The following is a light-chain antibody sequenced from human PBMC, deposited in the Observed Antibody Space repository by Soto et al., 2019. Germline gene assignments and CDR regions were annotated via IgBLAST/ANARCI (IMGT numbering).Light chain of an antibody. CDR1: NIGSRS. CDR2: NDG. CDR3: QVWDSSNDHYV. V-gene: IGLV3-21*02. Sequence: SYVLTQPPSVSVAPGQTAGITCGGNNIGSRSVHWYQQNPGQAPVLVVHNDGDRPSGIPERFSGSNSGNTATLTISRVEAGDEADYYCQVWDSSNDHYVFGTGTQLTVL. J-gene: IGLJ1*01.